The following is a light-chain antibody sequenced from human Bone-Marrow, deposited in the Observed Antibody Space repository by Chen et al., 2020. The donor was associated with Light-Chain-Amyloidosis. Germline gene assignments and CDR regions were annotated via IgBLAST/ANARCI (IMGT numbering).Light chain of an antibody. CDR1: SGDVGTYNY. CDR2: AVS. J-gene: IGLJ1*01. Sequence: QSALTQPASVSGSPGQSITISCTGTSGDVGTYNYVSWYQQHPGKAPKVMIYAVSNRPSGVSNRFAGSKSGKTASLTISGLQAEDEADYYCSSFTSSSSYVFGPGTKVTVL. V-gene: IGLV2-14*01. CDR3: SSFTSSSSYV.